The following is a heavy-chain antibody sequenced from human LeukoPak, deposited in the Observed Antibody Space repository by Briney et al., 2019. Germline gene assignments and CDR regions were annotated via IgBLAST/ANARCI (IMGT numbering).Heavy chain of an antibody. V-gene: IGHV4-59*11. Sequence: SETLPLTCTVSGGSISSHYWSWIRQPPGKGLEWIGYIYYSGSTNYNPSLKSRVTISVDTSKNQFSLKLSSVTAADTAVYYCARRYMVRGTYYYYYMDVWGKGTTVTVSS. CDR1: GGSISSHY. D-gene: IGHD3-10*01. J-gene: IGHJ6*03. CDR3: ARRYMVRGTYYYYYMDV. CDR2: IYYSGST.